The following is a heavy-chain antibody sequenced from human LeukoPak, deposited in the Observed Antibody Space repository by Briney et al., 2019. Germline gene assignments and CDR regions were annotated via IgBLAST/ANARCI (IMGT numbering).Heavy chain of an antibody. Sequence: SETLSLTCTVSGGSISSSSYYWGWIRQPPGKGLEWIGSIYYSGSTYYNPSLKSRVTISVDTSNNQFSLKLSYVTAADTAVYYCARQGKHYDSSGYGRLNAFDIWGQGTMVTVSS. CDR1: GGSISSSSYY. J-gene: IGHJ3*02. CDR2: IYYSGST. CDR3: ARQGKHYDSSGYGRLNAFDI. D-gene: IGHD3-22*01. V-gene: IGHV4-39*01.